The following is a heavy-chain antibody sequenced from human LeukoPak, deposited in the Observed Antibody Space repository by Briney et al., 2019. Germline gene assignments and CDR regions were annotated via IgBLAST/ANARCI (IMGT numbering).Heavy chain of an antibody. CDR1: GFTFSSYG. Sequence: GRSLRLSCAASGFTFSSYGMHWVRQAPGKGLEWVAVISYDGSNKYYADSVKGRFTISRDNSKNTLYLQMNSLRAEDTAVYYCPKGPKSDYWGQGTLVTVSS. CDR2: ISYDGSNK. J-gene: IGHJ4*02. V-gene: IGHV3-30*18. CDR3: PKGPKSDY.